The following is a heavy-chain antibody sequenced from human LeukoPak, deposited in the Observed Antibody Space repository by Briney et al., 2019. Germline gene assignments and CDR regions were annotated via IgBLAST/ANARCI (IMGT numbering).Heavy chain of an antibody. V-gene: IGHV4-34*01. CDR1: GGSFSGYY. CDR2: INHSGST. Sequence: SETLSLTCAVYGGSFSGYYWSWIRQPPGKGLEWIGEINHSGSTNYNPSLKSRVTISVETSKNQFSLKLSSVTAADTAVYYCARDFQFTMVRGRRGNWFDPWGQGTLVTVSS. D-gene: IGHD3-10*01. CDR3: ARDFQFTMVRGRRGNWFDP. J-gene: IGHJ5*02.